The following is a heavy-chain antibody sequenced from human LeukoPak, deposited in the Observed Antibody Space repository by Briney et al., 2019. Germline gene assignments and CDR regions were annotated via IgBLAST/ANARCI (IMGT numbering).Heavy chain of an antibody. D-gene: IGHD3-10*01. CDR2: INHGAST. J-gene: IGHJ5*02. CDR3: ARRPTYYYCSGSLVP. V-gene: IGHV4-34*01. CDR1: GGSFSGYY. Sequence: SETLSLTCAVYGGSFSGYYWRWIREPPGKGVEWIGEINHGASTNYTTSLMSRVAISVDTSKDQFSLRLSSVTAADTAVYCCARRPTYYYCSGSLVPWGQGTLVTVSS.